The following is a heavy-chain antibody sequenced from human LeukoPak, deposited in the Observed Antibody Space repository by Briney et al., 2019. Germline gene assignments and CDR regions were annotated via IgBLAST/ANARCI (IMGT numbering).Heavy chain of an antibody. J-gene: IGHJ4*02. D-gene: IGHD3-9*01. Sequence: ASVKVSCKASGYTFTSYGVSWVRQAPGQGLEWMGWISGYNGNTNYAQKFQGRVTMTTEIFTSTAYMELRSLRSDDTAAYYCARALYGDILTGMPQPYYFDYWGQGTLVTVSS. CDR2: ISGYNGNT. CDR1: GYTFTSYG. CDR3: ARALYGDILTGMPQPYYFDY. V-gene: IGHV1-18*01.